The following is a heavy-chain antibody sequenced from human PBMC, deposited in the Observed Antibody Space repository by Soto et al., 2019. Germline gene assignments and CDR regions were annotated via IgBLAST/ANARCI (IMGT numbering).Heavy chain of an antibody. J-gene: IGHJ6*04. CDR3: ARDTARAMVRIYYGMDV. Sequence: QVQLVESGGGVVQPGRSLRLSCAASGFTFSSYGMHWVRQAPGKGLERVAVIWYDGSNKYYADSVKGRFTISRDNSKNTLYLQMNSLRAEDTAVYYCARDTARAMVRIYYGMDVWGKGTTVTVSS. D-gene: IGHD3-10*01. CDR1: GFTFSSYG. CDR2: IWYDGSNK. V-gene: IGHV3-33*01.